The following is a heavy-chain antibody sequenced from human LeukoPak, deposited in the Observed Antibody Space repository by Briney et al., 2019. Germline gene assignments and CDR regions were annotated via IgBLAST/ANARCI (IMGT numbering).Heavy chain of an antibody. CDR2: IYNSGRT. Sequence: SETLSLTCTVSGGSISSYYWNWIRQPPGKGLEWIGHIYNSGRTNYNPSLKSRITISVDTSKNQFSLKLTSITAADTAVYYCARVRGGTYNHYFDYWGQGTLVTVSS. V-gene: IGHV4-59*01. CDR3: ARVRGGTYNHYFDY. J-gene: IGHJ4*02. CDR1: GGSISSYY. D-gene: IGHD5-24*01.